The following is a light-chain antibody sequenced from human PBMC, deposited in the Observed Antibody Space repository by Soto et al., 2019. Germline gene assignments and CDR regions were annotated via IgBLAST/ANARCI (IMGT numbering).Light chain of an antibody. V-gene: IGLV2-14*01. CDR3: SSYTSSSTWV. CDR1: SSDVGGYNY. J-gene: IGLJ3*02. Sequence: QAASVSGSPGQSITISCTGTSSDVGGYNYVSWYQQHPGKAPKLMIYEVSNRPSAVSDRFSGSRSGNTASLTISGLQAEDESDYYCSSYTSSSTWVFGGGTKLTVL. CDR2: EVS.